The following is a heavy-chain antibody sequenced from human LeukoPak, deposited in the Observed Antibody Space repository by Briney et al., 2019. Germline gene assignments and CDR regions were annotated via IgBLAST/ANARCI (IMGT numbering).Heavy chain of an antibody. CDR1: GFTFSSYA. CDR2: IGGSGGNT. Sequence: PGGSLRLSCAASGFTFSSYAMSWVRQAPGKGLEWVSVIGGSGGNTNYADSVRGRFTVSRDNTKNTVYLQMNSLRAEDTAVYYCAKTMGAIDHDYWGQGTLVIVSS. V-gene: IGHV3-23*01. CDR3: AKTMGAIDHDY. J-gene: IGHJ4*02. D-gene: IGHD1-26*01.